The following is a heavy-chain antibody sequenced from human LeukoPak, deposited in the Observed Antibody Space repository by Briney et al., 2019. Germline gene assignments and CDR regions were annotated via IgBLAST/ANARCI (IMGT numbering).Heavy chain of an antibody. Sequence: GGSLRLSCAASGFTFSSYSMNWVRQAPGKGLEWVSSISSSSSYIYYADSVKGRFTISRDNAKNSLYLQMNSLRAEDTAVYYCARFGYSYGPSPPDFDYWGQGTLVTVSS. D-gene: IGHD5-18*01. CDR3: ARFGYSYGPSPPDFDY. CDR2: ISSSSSYI. V-gene: IGHV3-21*01. CDR1: GFTFSSYS. J-gene: IGHJ4*02.